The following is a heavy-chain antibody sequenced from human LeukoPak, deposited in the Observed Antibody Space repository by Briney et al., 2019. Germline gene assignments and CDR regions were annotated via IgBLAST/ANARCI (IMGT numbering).Heavy chain of an antibody. D-gene: IGHD6-19*01. Sequence: GASVKVSCKASGYTFTSYAMHWVRQAPGQRLEWMGWINAGNGNTKYSQKFQGRVTMTRDTSISTAYMELSRLRSDDTAVYYCARGALKQWLSTIPWGQGTLVTVSS. CDR2: INAGNGNT. CDR3: ARGALKQWLSTIP. CDR1: GYTFTSYA. J-gene: IGHJ5*02. V-gene: IGHV1-3*01.